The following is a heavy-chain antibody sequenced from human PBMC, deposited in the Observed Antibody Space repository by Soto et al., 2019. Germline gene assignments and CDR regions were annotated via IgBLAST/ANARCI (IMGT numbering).Heavy chain of an antibody. CDR3: AREGRWNPGATDR. CDR2: VHRSANT. CDR1: GDSINSPDS. J-gene: IGHJ5*02. D-gene: IGHD1-1*01. V-gene: IGHV4-4*02. Sequence: QVQLRESGPGLVKPSGTLTLTCVVSGDSINSPDSWSWFRQSPEKVLEWIGEVHRSANTNYNPNPSLKSRVTSAIYIPESQFSLNVKSVTASATAVYFCAREGRWNPGATDRWGQGALVTVSS.